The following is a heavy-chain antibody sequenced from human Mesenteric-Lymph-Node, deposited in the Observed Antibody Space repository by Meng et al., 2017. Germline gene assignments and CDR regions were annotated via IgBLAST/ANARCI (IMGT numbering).Heavy chain of an antibody. CDR1: GGSISSGGYY. CDR2: IYYSGST. D-gene: IGHD3-10*01. CDR3: ARDRSAGILDY. Sequence: SETLSLTCTVSGGSISSGGYYWSWIRQHPGKGLEWIGYIYYSGSTYYNPSLKSRVTISVDTSKNQFSLKLSSVTAADTAVYYCARDRSAGILDYWGQGTLVTVSS. V-gene: IGHV4-31*03. J-gene: IGHJ4*02.